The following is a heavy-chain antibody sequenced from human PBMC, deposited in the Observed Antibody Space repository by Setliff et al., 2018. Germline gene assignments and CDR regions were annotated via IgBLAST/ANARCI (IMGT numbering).Heavy chain of an antibody. CDR3: ARIAYGSGSYYFDY. J-gene: IGHJ4*02. D-gene: IGHD3-10*01. Sequence: SETLSLTCTVSGGSISSNNYYGGWIRQPPGKGLEWIGYIYTSGTTKYNPSLKSRVTISIDTSKSQFSLNLSSVTAADTAVYYCARIAYGSGSYYFDYWGQGTLVTVSS. CDR1: GGSISSNNYY. CDR2: IYTSGTT. V-gene: IGHV4-61*05.